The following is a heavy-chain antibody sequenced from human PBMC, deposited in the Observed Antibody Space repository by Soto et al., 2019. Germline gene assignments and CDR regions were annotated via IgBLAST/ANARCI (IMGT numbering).Heavy chain of an antibody. CDR1: GFSLSTSGVG. CDR3: APYSYSLVDDAFDI. V-gene: IGHV2-5*02. Sequence: QITLKESGPTLGQTTQNLTLTCTFSGFSLSTSGVGVGWIRQPPGKALEGLPLIYRDDDKRYSPSLKSRLTITKDTSKTQVVLTITNMHPVDTATYYCAPYSYSLVDDAFDIRGQGTMVTVSS. D-gene: IGHD2-15*01. CDR2: IYRDDDK. J-gene: IGHJ3*02.